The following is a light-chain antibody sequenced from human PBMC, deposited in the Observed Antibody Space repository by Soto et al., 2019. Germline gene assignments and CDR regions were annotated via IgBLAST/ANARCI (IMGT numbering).Light chain of an antibody. Sequence: QSALTQPASVSGSPGQSITISCTGTSSDVGRYNYVSWYQQHPGKAPKLMIYEVSNRPSGVSNRFSASKSGNTASLTISGLQAEDEADYYCTSYTSSTTWVFGGGTKRTVL. V-gene: IGLV2-14*01. CDR1: SSDVGRYNY. CDR3: TSYTSSTTWV. J-gene: IGLJ3*02. CDR2: EVS.